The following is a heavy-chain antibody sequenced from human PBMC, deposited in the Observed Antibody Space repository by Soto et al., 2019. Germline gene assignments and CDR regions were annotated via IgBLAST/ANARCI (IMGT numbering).Heavy chain of an antibody. D-gene: IGHD5-18*01. Sequence: PSETLSLTCTVSGGSISSYYWSWIRQPPGKGLEWIGYIYYSGSTNYNPSLKSRVTISVDTSKNQFSLKLSSVTAAATAVYYCARGGAFTAMGPNYYYYFGMDVWGQGATVTVSS. V-gene: IGHV4-59*01. CDR2: IYYSGST. CDR1: GGSISSYY. J-gene: IGHJ6*02. CDR3: ARGGAFTAMGPNYYYYFGMDV.